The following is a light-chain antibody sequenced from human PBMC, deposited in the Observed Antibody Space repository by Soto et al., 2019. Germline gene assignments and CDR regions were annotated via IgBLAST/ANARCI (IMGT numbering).Light chain of an antibody. V-gene: IGKV1-39*01. Sequence: DLQMTQSPSSLSASVGDRVTITCRASQSISSYLNWYQQKPGKAPKLLLYAASSLQSGVPSRFSGSGSGTDFTLTISSLQPEDFATYYCQQSYSTPSITFGQGTRLEIK. CDR1: QSISSY. J-gene: IGKJ5*01. CDR3: QQSYSTPSIT. CDR2: AAS.